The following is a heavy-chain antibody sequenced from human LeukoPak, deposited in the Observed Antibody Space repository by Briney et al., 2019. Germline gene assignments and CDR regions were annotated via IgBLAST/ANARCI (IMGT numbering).Heavy chain of an antibody. CDR1: GGSISSYY. D-gene: IGHD2-15*01. Sequence: SSETLSLTCTVSGGSISSYYWSWIRQPPGKGLEWMGYIYYSGSTKYNPSLKSRVTISVDTSKNQFSLKLNSVTAADPAVYYCERLVDCRGGSCYYVFDIWAKGQWSPSIQ. J-gene: IGHJ3*02. V-gene: IGHV4-59*01. CDR3: ERLVDCRGGSCYYVFDI. CDR2: IYYSGST.